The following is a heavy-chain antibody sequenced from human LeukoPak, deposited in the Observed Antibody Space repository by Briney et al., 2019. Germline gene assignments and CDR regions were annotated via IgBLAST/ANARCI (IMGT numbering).Heavy chain of an antibody. D-gene: IGHD2-15*01. CDR3: ARDSGPLSVVVVAARNYYYYYYMDV. V-gene: IGHV1-46*01. J-gene: IGHJ6*03. Sequence: GASVKVSCKASGYTFTSYYMHWVRQAPGQGLEWMGIINPSGGSTSYAQKFQGRVTMTRDMSTSTVYMELSSLRSEDTAVYYCARDSGPLSVVVVAARNYYYYYYMDVWGKGTTVTVSS. CDR1: GYTFTSYY. CDR2: INPSGGST.